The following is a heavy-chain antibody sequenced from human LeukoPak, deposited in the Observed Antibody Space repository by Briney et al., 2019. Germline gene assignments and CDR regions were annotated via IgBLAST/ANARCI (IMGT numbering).Heavy chain of an antibody. CDR2: IRYDGSNK. CDR3: AKDQGSESYPCLGY. V-gene: IGHV3-30*02. Sequence: GGSLRLSCAASGFTFSSYGMHWVRQAPGKGLEWVAFIRYDGSNKYYADSVKGRFTISRDNSKNTLYLQMNSLRAEDTAVYYCAKDQGSESYPCLGYWGQGTLVTVSS. J-gene: IGHJ4*02. D-gene: IGHD1-26*01. CDR1: GFTFSSYG.